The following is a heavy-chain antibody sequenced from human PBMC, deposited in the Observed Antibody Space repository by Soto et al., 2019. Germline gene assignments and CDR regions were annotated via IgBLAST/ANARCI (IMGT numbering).Heavy chain of an antibody. J-gene: IGHJ4*02. V-gene: IGHV3-23*01. CDR1: GFTFSSCA. CDR2: INYNAERT. CDR3: AKDRGSDFGDQLDS. D-gene: IGHD4-17*01. Sequence: GSLRLSCAASGFTFSSCAMAWVRQAPGQGLEWVSSINYNAERTYYADSVRGRFTISRDNTKNTLYLQVNSLRAEDTALYYCAKDRGSDFGDQLDSWGQGILVTVSS.